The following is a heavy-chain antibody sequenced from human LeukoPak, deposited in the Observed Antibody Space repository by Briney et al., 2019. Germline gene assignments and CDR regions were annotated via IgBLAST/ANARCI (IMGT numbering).Heavy chain of an antibody. V-gene: IGHV3-74*01. D-gene: IGHD3-10*01. J-gene: IGHJ4*02. Sequence: GGSLRLSCAASGFTFSSYWMHWVRQAPGKGLVWVSRINSDGSSTSYADSVKGRFTISRDNARNTLYLQMNSLRAEDTAVYYCARRRSEYYYGSGIRYWGQGTLVTVSS. CDR3: ARRRSEYYYGSGIRY. CDR2: INSDGSST. CDR1: GFTFSSYW.